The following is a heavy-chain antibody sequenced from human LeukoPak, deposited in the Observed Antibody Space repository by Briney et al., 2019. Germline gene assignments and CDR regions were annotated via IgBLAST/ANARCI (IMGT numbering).Heavy chain of an antibody. V-gene: IGHV1-8*01. Sequence: GASVKVSCKGSGYTFTNFDINWVRQATGQGLEWMGWMNPNSGNTGSAQKLQGRVTMTMNTSISTAYIELSSLRSEDTAVYYCARGPQWRGAPYYMDVWGRGTTVPVSS. CDR1: GYTFTNFD. CDR3: ARGPQWRGAPYYMDV. CDR2: MNPNSGNT. D-gene: IGHD6-19*01. J-gene: IGHJ6*03.